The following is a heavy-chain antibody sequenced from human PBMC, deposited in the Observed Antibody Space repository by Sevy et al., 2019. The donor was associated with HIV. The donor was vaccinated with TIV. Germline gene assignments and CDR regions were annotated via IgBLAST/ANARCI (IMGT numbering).Heavy chain of an antibody. CDR1: GFTFSSYW. CDR3: ARDFADSGSSWSPDAFDI. J-gene: IGHJ3*02. D-gene: IGHD6-13*01. V-gene: IGHV3-7*01. Sequence: GGSLRLSCAASGFTFSSYWMSWVRQAPGKGLEWVANIKQDGSEKYYVDSVKGGFTISRDNAKNSLYLQMNSLRAEDTAVYYCARDFADSGSSWSPDAFDIWGQGTMVTVSS. CDR2: IKQDGSEK.